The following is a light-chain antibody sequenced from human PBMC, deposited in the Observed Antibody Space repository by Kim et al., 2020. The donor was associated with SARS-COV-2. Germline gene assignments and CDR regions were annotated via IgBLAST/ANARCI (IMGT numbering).Light chain of an antibody. V-gene: IGKV1-27*01. CDR1: QCISNY. CDR2: AAS. CDR3: QKYNSAPTWT. J-gene: IGKJ1*01. Sequence: SVGDRVTITCRASQCISNYLAWYQQKPGKVPKLLIYAASTLQSGVPSRFSGSGSGTDCTLTISSLQPEDVATYYCQKYNSAPTWTFGQGTKVDIK.